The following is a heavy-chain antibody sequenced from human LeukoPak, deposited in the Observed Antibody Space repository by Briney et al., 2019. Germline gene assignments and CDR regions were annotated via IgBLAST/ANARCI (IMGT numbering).Heavy chain of an antibody. J-gene: IGHJ6*02. D-gene: IGHD3-3*01. CDR3: ARAAAVRGVVRTPYYYGMDV. CDR2: IYYSGST. Sequence: PSETLSLTCSVSGGSVSSYYWSWIRQPPGKGLEWIGYIYYSGSTNYNPSLKSRVTISVDTSKNQFSLKLSSVTAADTAVYYCARAAAVRGVVRTPYYYGMDVWGQGTTVTVSS. V-gene: IGHV4-59*02. CDR1: GGSVSSYY.